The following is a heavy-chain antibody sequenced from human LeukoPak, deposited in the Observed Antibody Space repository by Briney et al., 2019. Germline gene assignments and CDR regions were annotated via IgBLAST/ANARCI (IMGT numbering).Heavy chain of an antibody. CDR2: IYGGVNT. CDR1: GFSVSSNY. V-gene: IGHV3-66*01. D-gene: IGHD1-1*01. Sequence: GGSLRLSCAASGFSVSSNYMNWVRQAQGKGLEWVSVIYGGVNTVYADSVKGRFTISRDDSENTLYLQMNSLRAEDTAVYYCAKSPKTGFLFDYWGQGTLVTVSS. J-gene: IGHJ4*02. CDR3: AKSPKTGFLFDY.